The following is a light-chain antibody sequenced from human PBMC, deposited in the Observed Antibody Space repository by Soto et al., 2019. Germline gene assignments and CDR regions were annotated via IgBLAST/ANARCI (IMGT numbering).Light chain of an antibody. CDR2: GAS. CDR1: QSVSSN. CDR3: QHYNNWPPWT. V-gene: IGKV3-15*01. J-gene: IGKJ1*01. Sequence: EIVMTQSPATLSVSPGERATLSCRASQSVSSNLAWYQQKPGQAPRLLIYGASTTATGIPARFSGSGSGTEFSLTISSLQSEDFAVCYCQHYNNWPPWTFGQGTKVEIK.